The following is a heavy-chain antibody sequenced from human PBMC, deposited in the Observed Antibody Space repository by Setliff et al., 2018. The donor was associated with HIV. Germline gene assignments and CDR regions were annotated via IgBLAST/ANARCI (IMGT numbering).Heavy chain of an antibody. J-gene: IGHJ4*02. D-gene: IGHD1-26*01. V-gene: IGHV1-24*01. CDR2: FDPELGET. Sequence: ASVKVSCKVSGYTLTKLSMHWVRQAPGKGLEWMGGFDPELGETFFAQRFQGRITMTGDTSADTAYMELRSLRSDDTATYYWAIDNRGGVGAPYYFDYWGQGARVTVSS. CDR3: AIDNRGGVGAPYYFDY. CDR1: GYTLTKLS.